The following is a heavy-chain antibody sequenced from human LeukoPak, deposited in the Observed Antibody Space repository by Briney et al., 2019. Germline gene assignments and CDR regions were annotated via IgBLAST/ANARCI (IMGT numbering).Heavy chain of an antibody. CDR1: GYTFASYG. CDR3: ARPRVAGSFDY. V-gene: IGHV1-18*01. Sequence: ASVKVSCKHSGYTFASYGISWVRQAPGQGLEWMGWISGYNGNTNYAQNLQGRVTMTTDTSTTTVYMELRSLRSDDTAVYYCARPRVAGSFDYCGQGTLVTVSS. D-gene: IGHD6-19*01. J-gene: IGHJ4*02. CDR2: ISGYNGNT.